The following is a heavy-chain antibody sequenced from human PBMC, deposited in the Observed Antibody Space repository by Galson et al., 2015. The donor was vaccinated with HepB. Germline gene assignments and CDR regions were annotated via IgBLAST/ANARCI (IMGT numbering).Heavy chain of an antibody. Sequence: SLRLSCAASGFTFSSYSMNWVRQAPGKGLEWVSYISSSSSTIYYADSVKGRFTISRDNAKSSLYLQMNSLRAEDTAVYYCASRLYGSGSYSYYPPYYGMDVWGQGTTVTVSS. V-gene: IGHV3-48*04. J-gene: IGHJ6*02. CDR1: GFTFSSYS. CDR2: ISSSSSTI. CDR3: ASRLYGSGSYSYYPPYYGMDV. D-gene: IGHD3-10*01.